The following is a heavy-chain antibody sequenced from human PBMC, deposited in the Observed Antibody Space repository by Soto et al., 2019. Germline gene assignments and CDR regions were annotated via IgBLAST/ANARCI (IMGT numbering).Heavy chain of an antibody. D-gene: IGHD2-15*01. CDR1: GFTFSDFA. CDR2: VSYDEPKK. Sequence: GGSLRLSCTASGFTFSDFAMHWVRQAPGKGLEWVAVVSYDEPKKDYLDSVKGRFTISRDNSKNKLYLQMNSLRAEDSATYYCARDPPNCAGDSCYPRDWGQGRMVTVPS. J-gene: IGHJ3*01. V-gene: IGHV3-30*03. CDR3: ARDPPNCAGDSCYPRD.